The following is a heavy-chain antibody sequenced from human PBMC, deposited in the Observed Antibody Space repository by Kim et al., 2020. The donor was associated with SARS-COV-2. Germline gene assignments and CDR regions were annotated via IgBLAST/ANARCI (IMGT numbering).Heavy chain of an antibody. Sequence: SETLSLTCAVYGGSFSGYYWSWIRQPPGKGLEWIGEINHSGSTNYNPSLKSRVTISVDTSKNQFSLKLSSVTAADTAVYYCARGSVTMIVNWGQGTLVTV. J-gene: IGHJ4*02. CDR3: ARGSVTMIVN. V-gene: IGHV4-34*01. CDR2: INHSGST. CDR1: GGSFSGYY. D-gene: IGHD3-22*01.